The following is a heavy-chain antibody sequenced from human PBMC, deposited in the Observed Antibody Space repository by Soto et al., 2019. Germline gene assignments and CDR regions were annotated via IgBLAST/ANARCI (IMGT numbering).Heavy chain of an antibody. V-gene: IGHV4-4*07. D-gene: IGHD1-26*01. J-gene: IGHJ4*01. CDR3: ARDGGSYYLGPY. CDR1: GDSITNNY. CDR2: IYSSGGT. Sequence: SETLSLTCTVSGDSITNNYWSWIRQPAGKGLEWIGRIYSSGGTNYNPSLKSRVTMSVDKSKNKFSLKLSSVTAADSAVYYCARDGGSYYLGPYWGRGTLVTVSS.